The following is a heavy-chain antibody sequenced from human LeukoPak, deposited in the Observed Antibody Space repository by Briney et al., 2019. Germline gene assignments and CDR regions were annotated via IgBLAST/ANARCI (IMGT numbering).Heavy chain of an antibody. CDR2: IYYSGST. J-gene: IGHJ4*02. D-gene: IGHD3-22*01. V-gene: IGHV4-31*03. CDR1: GGSISSGGYY. CDR3: AIHPPRKYYDSSGPGYYFDY. Sequence: PSETLSLTCIVSGGSISSGGYYWSWIRQHPGKGLEWIGYIYYSGSTYYNPSLKSRVTISVDTSKNQFSLKLSSVTAADTAVYYCAIHPPRKYYDSSGPGYYFDYWGQGTLVTVSS.